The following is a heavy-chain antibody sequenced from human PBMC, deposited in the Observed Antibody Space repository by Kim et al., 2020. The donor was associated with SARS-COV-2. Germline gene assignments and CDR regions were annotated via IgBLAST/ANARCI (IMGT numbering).Heavy chain of an antibody. V-gene: IGHV3-48*03. CDR3: ARKDSSGPFYYMDV. Sequence: ADSVKGRFNISRDNTKNSMYLQMHSLRAEDTAVYHCARKDSSGPFYYMDVWGTGTTVTVSS. D-gene: IGHD3-22*01. J-gene: IGHJ6*03.